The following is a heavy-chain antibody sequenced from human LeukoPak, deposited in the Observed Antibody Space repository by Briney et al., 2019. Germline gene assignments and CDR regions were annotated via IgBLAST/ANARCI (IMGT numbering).Heavy chain of an antibody. Sequence: GGSLRLSCAASGFTFSSYAMSWVRQAPGKGLEWVSAISGSGGSTYYADSVKGRFTISRDSSKNTLYLQMNSLRAEDTAVYYCAKPGKQQLVRDAFDIWGQGTMVTVSS. CDR1: GFTFSSYA. CDR2: ISGSGGST. D-gene: IGHD6-13*01. V-gene: IGHV3-23*01. CDR3: AKPGKQQLVRDAFDI. J-gene: IGHJ3*02.